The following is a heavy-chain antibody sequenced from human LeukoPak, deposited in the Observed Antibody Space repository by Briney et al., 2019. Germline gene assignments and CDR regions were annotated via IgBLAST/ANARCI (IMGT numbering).Heavy chain of an antibody. D-gene: IGHD1-26*01. CDR1: RFTFSSYA. CDR2: ISGSGGST. CDR3: AKSGILGAIFAEYFQH. J-gene: IGHJ1*01. V-gene: IGHV3-23*01. Sequence: PGGSLRLSCAASRFTFSSYAMSWVRQAPGKGLEWVSGISGSGGSTYYADSVKGRFTISRDNSKNTLYLQMNSLRGEDTAVYYCAKSGILGAIFAEYFQHWGQGTLVTVSS.